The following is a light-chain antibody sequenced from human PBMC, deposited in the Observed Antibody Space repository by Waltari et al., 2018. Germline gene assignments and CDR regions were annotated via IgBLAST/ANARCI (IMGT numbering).Light chain of an antibody. CDR2: AAS. CDR3: QQSYSTPAT. Sequence: DIQMTQSPSSLSASVGDRVTITCRASQSISSYLNWYQQKPGKAPKLLIYAASSLQSGVPSMFSGSGSETDFTLTISSLQPEDFATYYCQQSYSTPATFGQGTRLEIK. J-gene: IGKJ5*01. CDR1: QSISSY. V-gene: IGKV1-39*01.